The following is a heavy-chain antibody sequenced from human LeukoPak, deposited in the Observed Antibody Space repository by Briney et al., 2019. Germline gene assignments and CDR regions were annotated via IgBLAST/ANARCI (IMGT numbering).Heavy chain of an antibody. Sequence: GGSLRLPCAASGFIASRNFMSWVRQAPGKGLEWVSTISDSGGSTYYADSVKGRFTISRDNSKNTLYLQMNSLRAEDTAVYYCAKSITIFAVVTGFDYWGQGTLVTVSS. V-gene: IGHV3-23*01. CDR3: AKSITIFAVVTGFDY. J-gene: IGHJ4*02. CDR2: ISDSGGST. CDR1: GFIASRNF. D-gene: IGHD3-3*01.